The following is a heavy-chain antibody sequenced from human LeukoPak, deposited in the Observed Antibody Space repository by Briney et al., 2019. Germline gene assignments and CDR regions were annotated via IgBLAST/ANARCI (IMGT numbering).Heavy chain of an antibody. D-gene: IGHD3-10*01. V-gene: IGHV3-33*01. CDR2: IWHDGSVL. CDR3: ARDRGQDDPIDI. J-gene: IGHJ4*02. Sequence: PGGSLRLSCAASGFTLRSCMHWVRQAPGEGLEWVAVIWHDGSVLDYSESVKGRFTVSRDNRENTLYLQMDSLRVEDTAVYYCARDRGQDDPIDIWGQGTLVTVSS. CDR1: GFTLRSC.